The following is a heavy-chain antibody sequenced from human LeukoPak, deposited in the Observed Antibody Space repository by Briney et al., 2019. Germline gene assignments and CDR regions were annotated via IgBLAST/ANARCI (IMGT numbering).Heavy chain of an antibody. CDR1: GFTFSSYA. V-gene: IGHV3-23*01. CDR3: AKGSYYDSSGSFYFDY. J-gene: IGHJ4*02. Sequence: QAGGSLRLSCAASGFTFSSYAMSWVRQAPGKGLEWVSGIIGSGDNTYYADSVKGRFTISRDNSKNTLYVQVNSLGTEDTAAYYCAKGSYYDSSGSFYFDYWGQGTLVTVSS. D-gene: IGHD3-22*01. CDR2: IIGSGDNT.